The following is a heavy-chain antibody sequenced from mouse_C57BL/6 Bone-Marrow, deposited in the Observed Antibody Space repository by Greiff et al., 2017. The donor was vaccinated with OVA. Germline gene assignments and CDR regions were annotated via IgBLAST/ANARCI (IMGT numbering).Heavy chain of an antibody. CDR3: ARLDAMDY. CDR1: GFTFSDFY. Sequence: EVKLVESGGGLVQPGGSLKLSCAASGFTFSDFYMYWIRQTPEKRLEWVAYISNGGGSTYYPDTVKGRFTISRDNAKNTLYLQMSRLKAEDTAKYYCARLDAMDYWGQGTSATVSS. CDR2: ISNGGGST. J-gene: IGHJ4*01. V-gene: IGHV5-12*01.